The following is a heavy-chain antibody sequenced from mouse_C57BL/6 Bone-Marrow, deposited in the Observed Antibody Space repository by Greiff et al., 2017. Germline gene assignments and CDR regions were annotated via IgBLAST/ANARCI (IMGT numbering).Heavy chain of an antibody. Sequence: QVQLQQSGAELMKPGASVKLSCTATGYTFTGYWIEWVKQRPGHGLEWIGEILPGSGSTNSNEKFKGKATFTADTSSNTAYTQLSSRTTEDSALYDCASPDLWGQGTTLTVSS. J-gene: IGHJ2*01. CDR1: GYTFTGYW. V-gene: IGHV1-9*01. CDR2: ILPGSGST. CDR3: ASPDL.